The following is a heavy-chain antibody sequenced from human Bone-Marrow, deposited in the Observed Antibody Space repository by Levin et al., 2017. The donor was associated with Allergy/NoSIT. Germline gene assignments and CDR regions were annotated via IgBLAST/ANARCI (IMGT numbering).Heavy chain of an antibody. CDR3: ARTQLPANKPVYFDV. CDR1: GVSVTATSYS. CDR2: VSSTGRS. D-gene: IGHD2-2*01. Sequence: KTSETLSLNCSVSGVSVTATSYSWTWIRRPPGKGLEWIAYVSSTGRSDANPSLKSRVSTSVDTSNNQVSLKLTSVTAADTAVYFCARTQLPANKPVYFDVWGQGRLVTVSS. V-gene: IGHV4-61*01. J-gene: IGHJ4*02.